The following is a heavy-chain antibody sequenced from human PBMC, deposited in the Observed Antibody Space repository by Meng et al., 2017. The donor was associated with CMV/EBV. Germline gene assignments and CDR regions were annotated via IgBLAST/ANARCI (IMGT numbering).Heavy chain of an antibody. D-gene: IGHD1-1*01. Sequence: ASVKVSCKASGYTFTGYYMHWVRQAPGQGLEWMGWINPNSGGTNYAQKFQGRATMTRDTSISTAYMELSRLRSDDTAVYYCARDYQLERRSDDYWGQGTLVTVSS. J-gene: IGHJ4*02. CDR3: ARDYQLERRSDDY. CDR2: INPNSGGT. V-gene: IGHV1-2*02. CDR1: GYTFTGYY.